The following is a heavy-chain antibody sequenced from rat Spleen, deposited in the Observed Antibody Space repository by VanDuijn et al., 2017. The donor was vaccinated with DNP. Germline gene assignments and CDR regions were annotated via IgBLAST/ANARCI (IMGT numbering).Heavy chain of an antibody. D-gene: IGHD5-1*01. CDR1: GFTFSDYY. Sequence: EVQLVESGGGLVQPGRSLKLSCAASGFTFSDYYMAWVRQAPKKGLEWVATISYDGSSTYYRDSVKGRFTISRDNAKSTLYLQMDSLRSEDTATYYCTSTGYWGQGVMVTVSS. J-gene: IGHJ2*01. V-gene: IGHV5-7*01. CDR2: ISYDGSST. CDR3: TSTGY.